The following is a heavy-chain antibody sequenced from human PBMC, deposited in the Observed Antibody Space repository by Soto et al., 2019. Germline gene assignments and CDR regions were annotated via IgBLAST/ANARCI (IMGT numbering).Heavy chain of an antibody. D-gene: IGHD3-10*01. V-gene: IGHV1-3*01. J-gene: IGHJ5*02. CDR3: AREPYYYGSGSYSWCDP. CDR2: INAGNGNT. Sequence: ASVKVSCKASGYTFTSYAMHWVRQAPGQRLEWMGWINAGNGNTKYSQKFQGRVTITRDTSASTAYMELSSLRSEDTAVYYCAREPYYYGSGSYSWCDPWGQGTLVTVS. CDR1: GYTFTSYA.